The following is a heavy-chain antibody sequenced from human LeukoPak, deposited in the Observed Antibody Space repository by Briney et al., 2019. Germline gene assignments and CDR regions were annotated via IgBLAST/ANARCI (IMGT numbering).Heavy chain of an antibody. CDR3: ARRDYAAWFDP. D-gene: IGHD4/OR15-4a*01. CDR2: VYYSGTT. V-gene: IGHV4-39*01. Sequence: SETLSLTCNVSGDSLTSGGFYWAWRRPSPGKGLEWIGNVYYSGTTQYNPSLKGRVTISMDMSKNQFSLNLNSVSVTDTAIYYCARRDYAAWFDPWGQGTLVTVSS. J-gene: IGHJ5*02. CDR1: GDSLTSGGFY.